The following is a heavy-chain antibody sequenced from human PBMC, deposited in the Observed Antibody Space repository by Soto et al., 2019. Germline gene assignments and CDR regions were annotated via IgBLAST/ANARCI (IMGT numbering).Heavy chain of an antibody. CDR3: AKDPNGDYVGAFDS. CDR2: ISGSGIST. V-gene: IGHV3-23*01. J-gene: IGHJ4*02. D-gene: IGHD4-17*01. Sequence: PGGSLRLSCAASGFTFRSYSMSWVRQAPGKGLEWVSGISGSGISTHYADSVRGRFTISRDNSKNTVFLQMNNLRADDAAVYHCAKDPNGDYVGAFDSWGQGTLVTVSS. CDR1: GFTFRSYS.